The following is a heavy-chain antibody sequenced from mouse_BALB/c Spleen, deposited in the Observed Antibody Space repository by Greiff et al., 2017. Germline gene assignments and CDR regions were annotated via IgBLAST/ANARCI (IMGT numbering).Heavy chain of an antibody. J-gene: IGHJ4*01. V-gene: IGHV1-69*02. CDR2: IDPSDSYT. Sequence: QVQLQQPGAELVKPGASVKLSCKASGYTFTSYWMHWVKQRPGQGLEWIGEIDPSDSYTNYNQKFKGKATLTVDKSSSTAYMQLSSLTSEDSAVHYCARGDGYSYYAMDYWGQGTSVTVSS. D-gene: IGHD2-3*01. CDR3: ARGDGYSYYAMDY. CDR1: GYTFTSYW.